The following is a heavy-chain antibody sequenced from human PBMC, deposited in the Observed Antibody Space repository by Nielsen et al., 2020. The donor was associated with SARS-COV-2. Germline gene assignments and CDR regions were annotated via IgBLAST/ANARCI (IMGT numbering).Heavy chain of an antibody. D-gene: IGHD6-19*01. CDR1: GFTFSSYS. V-gene: IGHV3-7*05. J-gene: IGHJ6*03. Sequence: GESLKISCAASGFTFSSYSMTWVRQAAGKGLEWVANIKQDGSEKYYVDSVKGRFTFSRDNARNSVYLQMNSLRGEDTAVYYCARVLSSGLYPFYYYYMDVWGKGTTVTVSS. CDR3: ARVLSSGLYPFYYYYMDV. CDR2: IKQDGSEK.